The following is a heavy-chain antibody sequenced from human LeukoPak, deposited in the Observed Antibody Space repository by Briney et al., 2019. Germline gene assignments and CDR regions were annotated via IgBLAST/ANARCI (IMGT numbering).Heavy chain of an antibody. V-gene: IGHV4-34*01. D-gene: IGHD6-6*01. J-gene: IGHJ3*02. Sequence: SETLSLTCAVYGGSFSGYYWSWIRQPPGKGLEWIGEINHSGSTYYNPSLKSRVTISVDTSKNQFSLKLSSVTAADTAVYYCARVRIAARRDAFDIWGQGTMVTVSS. CDR1: GGSFSGYY. CDR3: ARVRIAARRDAFDI. CDR2: INHSGST.